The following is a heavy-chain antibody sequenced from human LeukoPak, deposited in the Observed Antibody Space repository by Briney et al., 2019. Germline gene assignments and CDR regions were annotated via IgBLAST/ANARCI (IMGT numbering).Heavy chain of an antibody. CDR3: ARDDYGDPISVY. CDR2: IYSDAST. D-gene: IGHD4-17*01. CDR1: GFTVSNNY. J-gene: IGHJ4*02. V-gene: IGHV3-53*01. Sequence: GGSLRLSCAASGFTVSNNYMSWVRQAPGKGLEWVSLIYSDASTNYADSVKGRFTISGDNAKNSLYLQMNSLRAEDTAVYYCARDDYGDPISVYWGQGTLVTVSS.